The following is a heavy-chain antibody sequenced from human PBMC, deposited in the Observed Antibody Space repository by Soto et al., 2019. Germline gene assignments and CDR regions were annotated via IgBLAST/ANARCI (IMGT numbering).Heavy chain of an antibody. V-gene: IGHV3-48*03. Sequence: SGGSLRLSCAASGFTFSSYEMNWVRQAPGKGLEWVSYISSSGSTIYYADSVKGRFTISRDNAKNSLYLQMNSLRAEDTAVYYCARDPSDYDSATIWSGYYAPYYYYGMDVWGQGTTVTVSS. D-gene: IGHD3-3*01. J-gene: IGHJ6*02. CDR3: ARDPSDYDSATIWSGYYAPYYYYGMDV. CDR2: ISSSGSTI. CDR1: GFTFSSYE.